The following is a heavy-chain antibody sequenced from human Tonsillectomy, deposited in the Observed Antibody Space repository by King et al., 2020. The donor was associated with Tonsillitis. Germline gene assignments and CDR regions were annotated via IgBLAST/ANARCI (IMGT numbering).Heavy chain of an antibody. CDR2: IIPILDIA. Sequence: QLVQSGAEVKKPGSSVKVSCKASGGTFSNYAISWVRQAPGQGLEWMGRIIPILDIANYAQKFQGRVTITADKSTRTAYMELSSLRSEDTAVYYCARPGYPNVGAGDYFDYWGQGTLVTVSS. V-gene: IGHV1-69*04. CDR1: GGTFSNYA. J-gene: IGHJ4*02. D-gene: IGHD1-26*01. CDR3: ARPGYPNVGAGDYFDY.